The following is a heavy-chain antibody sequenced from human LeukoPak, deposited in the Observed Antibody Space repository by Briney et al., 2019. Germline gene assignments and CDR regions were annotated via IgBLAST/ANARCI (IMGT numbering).Heavy chain of an antibody. D-gene: IGHD3-9*01. CDR1: GFTFSSYS. CDR3: ARGPLLRYFDWLPPTRVFDY. J-gene: IGHJ4*02. CDR2: ISSSSSYI. V-gene: IGHV3-21*01. Sequence: GGSLRLSCAASGFTFSSYSMNWVRQAPGKGLEWVSSISSSSSYIYYADSVKGRFTISRDNAKNSLYLQMNSLRAEDTAVYYCARGPLLRYFDWLPPTRVFDYWGQGTLVTVSS.